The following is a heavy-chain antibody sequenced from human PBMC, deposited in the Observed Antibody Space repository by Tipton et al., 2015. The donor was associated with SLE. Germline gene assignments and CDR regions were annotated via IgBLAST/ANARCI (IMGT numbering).Heavy chain of an antibody. D-gene: IGHD3-3*01. J-gene: IGHJ3*01. CDR1: GFNFYDFA. Sequence: SLRLSCVGSGFNFYDFAMHWVRQAPGKGLEWVSSISWNSGSVGYGDFVKGRFTISRDNAKNSLYLEMNSLRPEDTALYYCVKALQYYDFWSGYGNAFDVWGQGTMVIVSS. V-gene: IGHV3-9*01. CDR2: ISWNSGSV. CDR3: VKALQYYDFWSGYGNAFDV.